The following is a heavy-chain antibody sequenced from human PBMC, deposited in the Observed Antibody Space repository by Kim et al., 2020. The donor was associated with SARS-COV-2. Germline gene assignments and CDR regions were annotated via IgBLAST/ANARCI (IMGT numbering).Heavy chain of an antibody. Sequence: NCNPTLKSHVTISVDTSKNQFSLKLSSVTAADTAVYYCARARGGATHFDYWGQGTLVTVSS. CDR3: ARARGGATHFDY. D-gene: IGHD1-26*01. J-gene: IGHJ4*02. V-gene: IGHV4-59*01.